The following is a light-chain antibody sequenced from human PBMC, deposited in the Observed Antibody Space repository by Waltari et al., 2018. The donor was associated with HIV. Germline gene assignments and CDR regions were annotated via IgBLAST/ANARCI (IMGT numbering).Light chain of an antibody. CDR1: QTVFYSSNNKNY. V-gene: IGKV4-1*01. Sequence: DIVMTQSPDSLAVSLGERATIKCKSSQTVFYSSNNKNYLSWYQQKAGQPPKLIIYWASSLQSWVPDRFSGSGSGTDFTLTISSLQAEDVAVYFCQQTYTIPPTFGGGTKVEIK. CDR3: QQTYTIPPT. CDR2: WAS. J-gene: IGKJ4*01.